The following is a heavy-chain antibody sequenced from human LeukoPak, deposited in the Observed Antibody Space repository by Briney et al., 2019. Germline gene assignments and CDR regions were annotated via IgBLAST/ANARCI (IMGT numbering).Heavy chain of an antibody. CDR3: ARETKLEWLLIFDY. CDR1: GYTFTGYY. J-gene: IGHJ4*02. D-gene: IGHD3-3*01. Sequence: ASVKVSCKXSGYTFTGYYMHWVRQAPRQGLEWMGRINPNSGATNFSQRFQGRVTMTRDTSISTAYMELSRLKSDDTAVYYCARETKLEWLLIFDYWGQGTLVTVSS. CDR2: INPNSGAT. V-gene: IGHV1-2*06.